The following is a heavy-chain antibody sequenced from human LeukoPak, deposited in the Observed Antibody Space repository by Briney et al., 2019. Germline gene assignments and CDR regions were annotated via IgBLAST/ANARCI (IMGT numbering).Heavy chain of an antibody. CDR1: GFVFSSYW. V-gene: IGHV3-7*01. J-gene: IGHJ3*02. CDR2: INQDGTTK. CDR3: AREKGTMIRAMAFEM. D-gene: IGHD3-10*01. Sequence: GGSLRLSCAASGFVFSSYWMSWVRHTPGKGLEWVANINQDGTTKYYRDFAKGRFTISRDNAQNSLYLQINSLRAEDTAVYYCAREKGTMIRAMAFEMWGQGTMVTVSS.